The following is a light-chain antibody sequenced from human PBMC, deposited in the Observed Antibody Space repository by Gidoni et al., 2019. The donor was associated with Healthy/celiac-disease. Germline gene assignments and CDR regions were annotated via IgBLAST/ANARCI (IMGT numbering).Light chain of an antibody. CDR3: QQSYSTPT. CDR2: AAS. V-gene: IGKV1-39*01. CDR1: QSISSY. Sequence: DIQMTQSPSSLSASVGDRVTITCRASQSISSYLNWYQQKPGKAPKLLIYAASSLQSGVPSRFSSSGSGTYFTLTISRLQPEDFATYYCQQSYSTPTFGQGTKVEIK. J-gene: IGKJ1*01.